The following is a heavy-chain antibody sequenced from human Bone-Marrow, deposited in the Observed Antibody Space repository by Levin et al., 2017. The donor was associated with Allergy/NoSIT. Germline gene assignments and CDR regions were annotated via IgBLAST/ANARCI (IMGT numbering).Heavy chain of an antibody. CDR1: GYTFTGYY. V-gene: IGHV1-2*02. Sequence: KPGGSLRLSCKASGYTFTGYYMHWVREAPGQGLEWMGWINPDSGVTKSAQKFQGRVTMTRDSSISTAYMELSGLTSDDKAIYYCARDRDAGMTMIEVPITDHDGFDIWGQGTMVTVSS. D-gene: IGHD3-22*01. J-gene: IGHJ3*02. CDR3: ARDRDAGMTMIEVPITDHDGFDI. CDR2: INPDSGVT.